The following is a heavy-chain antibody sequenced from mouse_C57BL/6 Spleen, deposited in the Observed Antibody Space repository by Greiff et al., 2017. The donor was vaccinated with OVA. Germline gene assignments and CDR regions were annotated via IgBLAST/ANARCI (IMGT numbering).Heavy chain of an antibody. V-gene: IGHV1-26*01. J-gene: IGHJ4*01. CDR2: INPNNGGT. CDR3: ARGTYYSNYHYAMDY. D-gene: IGHD2-5*01. Sequence: EVQLQQSGPELVKPGASVKISCKASGYTFTDYYMNWVKQSHGKSLEWIGDINPNNGGTSYNQKFKGKATLTVDKSSSTAYMELRSLTSEDSAVYYCARGTYYSNYHYAMDYWGQGTSVTVSS. CDR1: GYTFTDYY.